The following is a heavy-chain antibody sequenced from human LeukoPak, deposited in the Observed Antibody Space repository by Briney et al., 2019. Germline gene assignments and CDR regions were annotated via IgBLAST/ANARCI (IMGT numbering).Heavy chain of an antibody. CDR2: IYSGGST. Sequence: GGSLRLSCAASGFTVSSNYMGWVRQAPGKGLEWVSVIYSGGSTYYADSVKGRFTISRDNSKNTLYLQMNSLRAEDTAVYYCARAHYSNYDYWGQGTLVTVSS. CDR3: ARAHYSNYDY. CDR1: GFTVSSNY. J-gene: IGHJ4*02. D-gene: IGHD4-11*01. V-gene: IGHV3-53*01.